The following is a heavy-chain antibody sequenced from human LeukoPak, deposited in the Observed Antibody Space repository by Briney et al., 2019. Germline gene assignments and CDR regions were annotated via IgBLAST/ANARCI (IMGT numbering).Heavy chain of an antibody. CDR3: ATYRQVLLPFES. J-gene: IGHJ4*02. V-gene: IGHV3-23*01. CDR2: IFPSGGEI. D-gene: IGHD2-8*02. Sequence: GGSLRLSCAASGFTFSTFAMIWVRQPPGKGVEWVSSIFPSGGEIHYADSVRGRFTISRDNSKSTLSLQMNSLRAQDTAIYYCATYRQVLLPFESWGQGTLVTVSS. CDR1: GFTFSTFA.